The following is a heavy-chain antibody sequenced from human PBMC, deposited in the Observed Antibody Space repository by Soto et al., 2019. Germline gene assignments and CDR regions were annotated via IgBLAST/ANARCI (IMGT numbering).Heavy chain of an antibody. Sequence: PGGTLRLSCPVSGLGFGSFGMHWVRQAPGQGLEWLAFISRDGLNTFYADSVRGRFTLSRDYSKSTMYLQMSALRDEDTALYYCARGNLSFDFDSWGRGTRVTVSS. V-gene: IGHV3-30*03. CDR1: GLGFGSFG. CDR3: ARGNLSFDFDS. CDR2: ISRDGLNT. J-gene: IGHJ4*02. D-gene: IGHD2-15*01.